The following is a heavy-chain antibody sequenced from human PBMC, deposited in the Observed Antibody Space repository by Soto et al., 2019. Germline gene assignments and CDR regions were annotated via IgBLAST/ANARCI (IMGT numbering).Heavy chain of an antibody. CDR3: ARDVPDTSLFFYYYGMDV. D-gene: IGHD2-21*01. Sequence: QVHLVQSGAEVRKPGALVKVSCKASGYSFTSYGISWVRQAPGQGLEWMGWISTDNGNTNYAHNLQGRVSMTIDPSTITAYMELWSLGSDDTAVYYCARDVPDTSLFFYYYGMDVWGQGTTVTVSS. CDR1: GYSFTSYG. CDR2: ISTDNGNT. V-gene: IGHV1-18*01. J-gene: IGHJ6*02.